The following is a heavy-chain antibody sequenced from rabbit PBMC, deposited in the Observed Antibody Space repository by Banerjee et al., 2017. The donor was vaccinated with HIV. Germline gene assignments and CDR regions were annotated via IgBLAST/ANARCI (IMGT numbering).Heavy chain of an antibody. CDR1: GFDFSSYY. Sequence: EQLKETGGGLVQPGGSLTLSCKASGFDFSSYYMSWVRQAPGKGLEWIGYITYGGSTFYASWAKGRFTISRTSTTVDLKMTSLTAADTATYFCARDLAGVVGWNLNLWGPGTLVTVS. CDR2: ITYGGST. CDR3: ARDLAGVVGWNLNL. D-gene: IGHD4-1*01. V-gene: IGHV1S21*01. J-gene: IGHJ4*01.